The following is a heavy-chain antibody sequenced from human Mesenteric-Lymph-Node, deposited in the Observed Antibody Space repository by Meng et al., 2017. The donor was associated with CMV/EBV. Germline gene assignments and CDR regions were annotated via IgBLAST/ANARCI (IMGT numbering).Heavy chain of an antibody. Sequence: GESLKISCAASGFTFSSYSMNWVRQAPGKGLEWVAVISYDGSNKYYADSVKGRFTISRDNSKNTLYLQMNSLRAEDTAVYYCARGVFRYCSSTSCYPFDYWGQGTLVTVSS. CDR2: ISYDGSNK. J-gene: IGHJ4*02. V-gene: IGHV3-30*03. D-gene: IGHD2-2*01. CDR3: ARGVFRYCSSTSCYPFDY. CDR1: GFTFSSYS.